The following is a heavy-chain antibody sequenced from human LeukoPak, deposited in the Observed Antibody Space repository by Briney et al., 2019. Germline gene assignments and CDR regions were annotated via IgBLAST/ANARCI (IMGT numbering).Heavy chain of an antibody. D-gene: IGHD2-2*01. J-gene: IGHJ4*02. CDR1: GFTFNKYA. V-gene: IGHV3-30-3*01. Sequence: GGSLRLSCAASGFTFNKYAIHWVRQAPGQGLEGVSVISYDGNSTYYADSVRGRFTISRDNSKNSLYLQVNSLRPEDTAVYYCARGKTATSSLNYWGQGTLVTVSS. CDR2: ISYDGNST. CDR3: ARGKTATSSLNY.